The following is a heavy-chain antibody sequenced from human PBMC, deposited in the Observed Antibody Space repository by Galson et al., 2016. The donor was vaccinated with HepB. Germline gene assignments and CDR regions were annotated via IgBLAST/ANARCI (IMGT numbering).Heavy chain of an antibody. CDR3: AKEATATTGAKTKRVWYFDL. CDR1: GFSFSSYG. D-gene: IGHD1-7*01. V-gene: IGHV3-7*01. CDR2: IKQDGSEQ. J-gene: IGHJ2*01. Sequence: SLRLSCATSGFSFSSYGMHWVRQAPGKRLECVANIKQDGSEQYYVDSVKGRFTISRDNAKKSLYLQMNSLRDEDTAVYYCAKEATATTGAKTKRVWYFDLWGRGTLVTVSS.